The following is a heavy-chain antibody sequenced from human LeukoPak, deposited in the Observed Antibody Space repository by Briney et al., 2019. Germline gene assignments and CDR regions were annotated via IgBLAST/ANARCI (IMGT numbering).Heavy chain of an antibody. Sequence: GGSLRLSCAASGFTFSRNAMNWVRQAPGKGLEWVSFISSSSNYMSYADSVKGRFTISRDNAKNSLYLQMNSLRAEDTAVYFCARPLDSSNNYFDYWGQGTLVTVSA. J-gene: IGHJ4*02. V-gene: IGHV3-21*01. D-gene: IGHD6-13*01. CDR2: ISSSSNYM. CDR1: GFTFSRNA. CDR3: ARPLDSSNNYFDY.